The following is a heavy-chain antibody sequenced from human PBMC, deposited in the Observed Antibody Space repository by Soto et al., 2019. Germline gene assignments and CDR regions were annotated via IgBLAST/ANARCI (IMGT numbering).Heavy chain of an antibody. CDR3: ARGASSSWSYYGMDV. CDR1: GYTFTSYD. J-gene: IGHJ6*02. Sequence: QVQLVQSGAEVKKPGASVKVSCKASGYTFTSYDINWVRQATGQGLEWMGWMNPNSGNTGYAQKFQGRDTMTRNTSISTAYMELSRLRSEDTAVYYCARGASSSWSYYGMDVWGQGTTVTVSS. D-gene: IGHD6-13*01. CDR2: MNPNSGNT. V-gene: IGHV1-8*01.